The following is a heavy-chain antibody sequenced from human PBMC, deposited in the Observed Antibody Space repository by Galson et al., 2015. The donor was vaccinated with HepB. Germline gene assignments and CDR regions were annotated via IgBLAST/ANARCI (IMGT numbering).Heavy chain of an antibody. CDR3: AKDSYGSGSYYGWFDP. D-gene: IGHD3-10*01. CDR2: IKQDGSEK. CDR1: GFTFSSYW. V-gene: IGHV3-7*01. Sequence: SLRLSCAASGFTFSSYWMTWVRQAPGKGLEWVANIKQDGSEKKYVDSVKGRFTISRDNSKNTLYLQMNSLRAEGTAVYYCAKDSYGSGSYYGWFDPWGQGTLVTVSS. J-gene: IGHJ5*02.